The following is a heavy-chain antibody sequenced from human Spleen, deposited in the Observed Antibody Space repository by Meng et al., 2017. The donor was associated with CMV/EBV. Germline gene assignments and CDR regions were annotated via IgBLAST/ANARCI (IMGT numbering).Heavy chain of an antibody. J-gene: IGHJ6*02. V-gene: IGHV3-48*03. CDR3: ARRHRMDV. CDR2: ISLSGNTI. CDR1: GFTFSSYA. Sequence: GESLKISCAASGFTFSSYAMHWVRQAPGKGLEWVSYISLSGNTIYYADSVKGRFTISRDNAKNSLYLQMNSLRAEDTAIYYCARRHRMDVWGRGTTVTVSS.